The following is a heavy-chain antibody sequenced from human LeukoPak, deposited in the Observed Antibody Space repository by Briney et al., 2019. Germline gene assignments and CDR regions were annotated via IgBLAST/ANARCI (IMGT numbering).Heavy chain of an antibody. J-gene: IGHJ5*02. CDR2: LYSGGST. V-gene: IGHV3-53*01. CDR1: GFTVSSNY. Sequence: GGSLRLSCAASGFTVSSNYMSWVRQAPGKGLEWVSGLYSGGSTYYADSVKDRFTISTDNSKTTLYLQMHSLRAEDTAVYYCARDPPSYYDSSDPPPWGQGTLVTVSS. CDR3: ARDPPSYYDSSDPPP. D-gene: IGHD3-22*01.